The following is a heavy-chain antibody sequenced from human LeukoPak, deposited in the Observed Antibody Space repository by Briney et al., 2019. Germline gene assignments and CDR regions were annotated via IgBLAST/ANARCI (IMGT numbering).Heavy chain of an antibody. CDR2: LYYTGIP. V-gene: IGHV4-39*01. CDR1: GVSNRSRYSH. D-gene: IGHD3/OR15-3a*01. CDR3: ARQTGSGLFILP. Sequence: SDTLSLTCTVSGVSNRSRYSHWGRTRQPRGVGLEWFGSLYYTGIPYHHASLKRQVSISIHTSKNQFSLNLTSVTAADTAVYYCARQTGSGLFILPGGQGTQVTVSS. J-gene: IGHJ4*02.